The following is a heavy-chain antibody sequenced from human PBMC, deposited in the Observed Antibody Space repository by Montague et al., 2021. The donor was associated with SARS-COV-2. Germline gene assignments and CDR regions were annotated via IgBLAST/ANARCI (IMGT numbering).Heavy chain of an antibody. Sequence: PALVKPTQTLTLTCTFSGFSLNTSGICVSWIRQPPGKALEWLARXDWDDDKYYSTSLKTRLTISKDTSKNQVVLTMTNMDPVDTATYYCAQTYAPSAVAVDYWGQGTLVTVSS. V-gene: IGHV2-70*11. CDR2: XDWDDDK. J-gene: IGHJ4*02. D-gene: IGHD6-19*01. CDR3: AQTYAPSAVAVDY. CDR1: GFSLNTSGIC.